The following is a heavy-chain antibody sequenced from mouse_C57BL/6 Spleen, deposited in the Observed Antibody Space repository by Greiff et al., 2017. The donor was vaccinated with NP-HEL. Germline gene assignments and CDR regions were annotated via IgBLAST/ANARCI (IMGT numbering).Heavy chain of an antibody. CDR3: VRQEGYGNGAMDY. Sequence: EVQVVESGGGLVQPKGSLKLSCAASGFSFNTYAMNWVRQAPGKGLEWVARIRSKSNNYATYYADSVKDRFTISRDDSESMLYLQMNNLKTEDTAMYYCVRQEGYGNGAMDYWGQGTSVTVSS. J-gene: IGHJ4*01. V-gene: IGHV10-1*01. CDR2: IRSKSNNYAT. CDR1: GFSFNTYA. D-gene: IGHD2-1*01.